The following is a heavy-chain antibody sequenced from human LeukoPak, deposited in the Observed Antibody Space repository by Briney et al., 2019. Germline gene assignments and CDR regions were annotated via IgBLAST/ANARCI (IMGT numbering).Heavy chain of an antibody. CDR2: ISAYNGNT. D-gene: IGHD6-13*01. V-gene: IGHV1-18*01. CDR1: GYTFTSYG. CDR3: ARDAVYSSSWYTQPDY. J-gene: IGHJ4*02. Sequence: VASVKVSCKASGYTFTSYGISWVRQAPGQGLEWMGWISAYNGNTNYAQKLQGRVTMTTDTSTSTAYMELRSLRSDDTAVYYCARDAVYSSSWYTQPDYWGQGTLVTVSS.